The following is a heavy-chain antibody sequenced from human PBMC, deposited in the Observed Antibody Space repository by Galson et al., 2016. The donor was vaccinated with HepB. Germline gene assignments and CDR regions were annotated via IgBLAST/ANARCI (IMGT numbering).Heavy chain of an antibody. J-gene: IGHJ4*02. Sequence: CAISGDSVSSNSATWNWIRQSPSRGLEWLGRTYYRSKWYNDYALSVKSRITIDPDTSKNQFSLELNSVTPEDTAVYYCARYDSSGWRFFDYWGQGTLVTVSS. D-gene: IGHD6-19*01. V-gene: IGHV6-1*01. CDR3: ARYDSSGWRFFDY. CDR1: GDSVSSNSAT. CDR2: TYYRSKWYN.